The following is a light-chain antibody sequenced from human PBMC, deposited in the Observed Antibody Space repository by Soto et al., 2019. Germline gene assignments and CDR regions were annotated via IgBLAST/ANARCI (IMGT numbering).Light chain of an antibody. Sequence: EIALTQSPSTLSLSPGDRAILSFRASQRVSTFLAWFQQKPGQPPRLLIYNASNRTTGIPARFSGSGSGTDFTLTINSLQPEDFATYYCLQHDSFPPTFGQGTRLEIK. J-gene: IGKJ5*01. CDR3: LQHDSFPPT. CDR2: NAS. CDR1: QRVSTF. V-gene: IGKV3-11*01.